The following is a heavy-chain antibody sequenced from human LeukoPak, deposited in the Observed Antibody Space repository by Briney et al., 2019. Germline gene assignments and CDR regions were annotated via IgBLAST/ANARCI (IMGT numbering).Heavy chain of an antibody. V-gene: IGHV4-59*01. D-gene: IGHD3-3*01. CDR3: ARDRWGSYDFWSGYYTYFDY. CDR2: IYYSGST. CDR1: GGSISSYY. Sequence: SETLSLTCTVSGGSISSYYWSWIRQPPGKGLEWIGYIYYSGSTNYNPSLKSRVTISVDTSKNQFSLKLSSVTAADTAVYYCARDRWGSYDFWSGYYTYFDYWGQGTLVTVSS. J-gene: IGHJ4*02.